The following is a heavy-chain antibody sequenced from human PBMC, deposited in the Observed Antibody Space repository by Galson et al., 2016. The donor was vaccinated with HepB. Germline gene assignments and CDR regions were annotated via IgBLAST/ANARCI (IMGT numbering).Heavy chain of an antibody. V-gene: IGHV4-59*12. D-gene: IGHD2-8*01. CDR3: AREFRGLAVGGQGTTVPDTYTPSLKSRVTISVDTSKNQFSLKLYSVTAADTAVYYCAREFRGMDV. CDR2: IYYSGST. CDR1: GGSISGYY. Sequence: LSLTCPVSGGSISGYYWSYLRQPPGPGLEWIGHIYYSGSTNYNPSLKSRVTITVDTSKNQFSLKVYSVTAADPAGYYRAREFRGLAVGGQGTTVPDTYTPSLKSRVTISVDTSKNQFSLKLYSVTAADTAVYYCAREFRGMDVWGQGTTVTVTS. J-gene: IGHJ6*02.